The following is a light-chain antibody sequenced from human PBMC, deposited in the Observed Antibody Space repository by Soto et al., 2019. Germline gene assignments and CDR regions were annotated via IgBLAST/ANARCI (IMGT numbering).Light chain of an antibody. Sequence: EIVMTQSPATLSVSPGEGATLSCRASQGIGSTLAWYQQKPGQTPRLLIYDTSIRATGIPARFSGSGSGTDFTLTISSLEPEDFAVYYCQQRSNWPRTFGQGTKVDIK. CDR1: QGIGST. CDR3: QQRSNWPRT. CDR2: DTS. J-gene: IGKJ1*01. V-gene: IGKV3-11*01.